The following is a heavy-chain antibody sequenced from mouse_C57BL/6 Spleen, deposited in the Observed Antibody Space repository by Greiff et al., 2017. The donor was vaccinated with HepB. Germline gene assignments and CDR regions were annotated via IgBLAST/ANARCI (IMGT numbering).Heavy chain of an antibody. CDR2: IYPRDGSN. Sequence: VQLQQSGPELVKPGASVKLSCKASGYTLTSYDINWVKQRPGQGLEWIGWIYPRDGSNKYNEKFQGKATLTVDTSSSTAYMMLHSLTSEDSAVYFCARGGDYFDYWGQGTTLTVSS. V-gene: IGHV1-85*01. CDR1: GYTLTSYD. J-gene: IGHJ2*01. CDR3: ARGGDYFDY.